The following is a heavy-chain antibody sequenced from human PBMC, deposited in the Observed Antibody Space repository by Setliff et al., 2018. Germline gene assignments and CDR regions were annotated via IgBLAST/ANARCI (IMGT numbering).Heavy chain of an antibody. Sequence: GGSLRLSCAASGFTFSSYRMHWVRQAPGKGLEWVAVIWDDGGRKYHADSVKGRFTISRDNSKSTLYLQMNSLRPEDTAVYYCARTCSGSGCYAGLESWGQGTPVTV. V-gene: IGHV3-33*08. J-gene: IGHJ4*02. D-gene: IGHD2-15*01. CDR3: ARTCSGSGCYAGLES. CDR2: IWDDGGRK. CDR1: GFTFSSYR.